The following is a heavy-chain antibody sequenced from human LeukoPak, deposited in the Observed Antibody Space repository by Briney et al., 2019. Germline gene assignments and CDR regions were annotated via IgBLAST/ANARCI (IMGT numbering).Heavy chain of an antibody. V-gene: IGHV3-30*02. CDR2: IRYDGSNK. CDR3: AKDGDTMSGTYYYDMDV. CDR1: GFTFSSYW. J-gene: IGHJ6*03. Sequence: GGSLRLSCAASGFTFSSYWMSWVRQAPGKGLEWVAFIRYDGSNKYYADSVKGRFTISGDNSKNTLYLQMNSLRGEDTAVYYCAKDGDTMSGTYYYDMDVWGKGTTVT. D-gene: IGHD1-26*01.